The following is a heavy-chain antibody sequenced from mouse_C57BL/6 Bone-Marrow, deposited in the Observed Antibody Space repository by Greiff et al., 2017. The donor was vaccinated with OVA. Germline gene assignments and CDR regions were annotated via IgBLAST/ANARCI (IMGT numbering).Heavy chain of an antibody. CDR1: GFTFSSYG. J-gene: IGHJ3*01. D-gene: IGHD1-1*01. Sequence: EVQLVESGGDLVKPGGSLKLSCAASGFTFSSYGMSWVRQTPDKRLEWVATIISGGSYTYYPDSVKGRSTISRDTAKNALYMQMISLKSEDAAMYYGARSSAYYSSSLLDYWGQGTLVTVSA. CDR2: IISGGSYT. V-gene: IGHV5-6*01. CDR3: ARSSAYYSSSLLDY.